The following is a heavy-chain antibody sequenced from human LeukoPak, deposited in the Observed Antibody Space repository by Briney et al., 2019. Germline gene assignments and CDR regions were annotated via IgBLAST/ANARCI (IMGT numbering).Heavy chain of an antibody. Sequence: ASVKDSCKASGYTFTSYGISWVRPAPGQGLEWMGWISAYKGNTYYAQKFQGRVTMATDTSTSTVYMELRSLRSDDTALYYCARDLYYYESSGYFHDTFDSWGQGTMVTVSS. CDR1: GYTFTSYG. CDR2: ISAYKGNT. V-gene: IGHV1-18*01. CDR3: ARDLYYYESSGYFHDTFDS. D-gene: IGHD3-22*01. J-gene: IGHJ3*02.